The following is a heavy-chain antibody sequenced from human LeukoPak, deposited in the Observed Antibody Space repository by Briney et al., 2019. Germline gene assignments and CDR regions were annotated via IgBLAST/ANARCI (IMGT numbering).Heavy chain of an antibody. CDR2: IHISGGT. J-gene: IGHJ4*02. V-gene: IGHV4-59*11. Sequence: PSETLSLTCIVSGGSIRNHYWSWIRQPPEKGLEWIGNIHISGGTNYNPSLKSRVTISVDTSKNQFSLKLSSVTAADTAVYYCARYTVGGDFDYWGQGTLVTVSS. CDR1: GGSIRNHY. CDR3: ARYTVGGDFDY. D-gene: IGHD2-21*01.